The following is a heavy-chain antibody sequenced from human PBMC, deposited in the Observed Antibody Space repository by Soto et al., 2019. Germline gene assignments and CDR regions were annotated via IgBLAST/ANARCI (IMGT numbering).Heavy chain of an antibody. D-gene: IGHD4-17*01. CDR3: ARVGGDDFGDSGGFDH. Sequence: PSDTLCLTCTVAGGSIRDYFWTWIRQPPGNGLEWIGYIYYSGRTNYNPSLKSRVSISVDTSKNHFSLQLRSVTAADTAVYYCARVGGDDFGDSGGFDHWGQGTLVTVSS. V-gene: IGHV4-59*01. CDR1: GGSIRDYF. J-gene: IGHJ4*02. CDR2: IYYSGRT.